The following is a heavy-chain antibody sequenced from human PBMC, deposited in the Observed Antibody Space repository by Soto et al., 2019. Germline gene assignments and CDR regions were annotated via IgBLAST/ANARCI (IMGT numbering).Heavy chain of an antibody. J-gene: IGHJ6*02. CDR2: ISSSSTI. Sequence: GGSLRLSCAASGFTFSSYSMNWVRQAPGKGLEWVSYISSSSTIYYADSVKGRFTISRDNAKNSLYLQMNSLRDEDTAVYYCARELAEDGMDVWGQGTTVTVSS. CDR1: GFTFSSYS. CDR3: ARELAEDGMDV. V-gene: IGHV3-48*02.